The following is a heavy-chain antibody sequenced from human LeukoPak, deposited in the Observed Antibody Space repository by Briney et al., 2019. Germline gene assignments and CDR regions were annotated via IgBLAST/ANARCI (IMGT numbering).Heavy chain of an antibody. D-gene: IGHD5-18*01. CDR1: GGSFSGYY. V-gene: IGHV4-34*01. Sequence: SETLSLTCAVYGGSFSGYYWSWIRQPPGKRLEWIGEINHSGSTNYNPSLKSRVTISVDTSKNQFSLKLGSVTAADTAVYHCARGLSYGSTLDYWGQGTLVTVSS. CDR3: ARGLSYGSTLDY. J-gene: IGHJ4*02. CDR2: INHSGST.